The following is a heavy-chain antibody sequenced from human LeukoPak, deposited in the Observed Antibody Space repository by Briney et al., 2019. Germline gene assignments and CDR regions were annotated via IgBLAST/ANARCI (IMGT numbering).Heavy chain of an antibody. V-gene: IGHV4-34*01. J-gene: IGHJ5*02. CDR2: INHSGST. D-gene: IGHD3-16*01. CDR1: GGSFSGYY. Sequence: SETLSLTCAVYGGSFSGYYWSWIRQPPGKGLEWIGEINHSGSTNYNPSLESRVTISVDTSKNQFSLKLSSVTAAGTAVYYCAIGSLNWFDPWGQGTLVTVSS. CDR3: AIGSLNWFDP.